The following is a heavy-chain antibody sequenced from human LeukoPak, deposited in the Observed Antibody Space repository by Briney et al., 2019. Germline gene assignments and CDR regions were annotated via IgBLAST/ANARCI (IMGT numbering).Heavy chain of an antibody. CDR2: ISGSGGST. J-gene: IGHJ6*03. CDR1: GFTFSSYA. Sequence: PGGSLRLSCAASGFTFSSYAMSWVRQAPGKGLEWVSAISGSGGSTYYADSVKGRFTISRDNSKNTLYLQMNSLRAEDTAVYYCATPPVVVVPAAMGDYYYYMDVWGKGTTVTVSS. D-gene: IGHD2-2*01. CDR3: ATPPVVVVPAAMGDYYYYMDV. V-gene: IGHV3-23*01.